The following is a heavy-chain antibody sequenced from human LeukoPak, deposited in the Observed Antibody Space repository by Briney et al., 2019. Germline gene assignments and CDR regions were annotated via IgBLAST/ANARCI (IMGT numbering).Heavy chain of an antibody. CDR1: GYTFTGYY. D-gene: IGHD6-19*01. CDR3: ARVSIAVAGTRIDY. J-gene: IGHJ4*02. Sequence: ASVKIPCKASGYTFTGYYMHWVRQAPGQGLEWMGRINPNSGGTNYAQKFQGRVTMTRDTSISTAYMELSRLRSDDTAVYYCARVSIAVAGTRIDYWGQGTLVTVSS. V-gene: IGHV1-2*06. CDR2: INPNSGGT.